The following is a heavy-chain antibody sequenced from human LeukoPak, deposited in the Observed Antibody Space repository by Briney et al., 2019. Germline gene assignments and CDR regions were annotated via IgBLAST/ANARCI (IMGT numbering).Heavy chain of an antibody. CDR2: IYSDGTHS. Sequence: PGGSLRLSCAASGFTFSSYEMNWVRQAPGKGPEWVALIYSDGTHSFYADSVRGRFTISRDISKNTVYLQMNNMRPEEDTAVYFCAKDKGNYGYDYWGQGTLVTVSS. D-gene: IGHD5-24*01. V-gene: IGHV3-30*18. CDR3: AKDKGNYGYDY. CDR1: GFTFSSYE. J-gene: IGHJ4*02.